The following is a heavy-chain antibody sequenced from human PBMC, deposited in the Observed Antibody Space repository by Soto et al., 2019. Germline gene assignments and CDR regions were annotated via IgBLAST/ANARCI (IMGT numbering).Heavy chain of an antibody. CDR3: ASYLQRTVQRACTMGGDP. CDR1: GFTFSDYY. Sequence: XETMRLACAAPGFTFSDYYMSWIRQAPGKGLERVSYISSSGSTIYYADSVKGRFTISRDNAKNSLYLQMNSLRAEDTAVYYCASYLQRTVQRACTMGGDPWCQGTRVIFAS. D-gene: IGHD3-16*01. V-gene: IGHV3-11*01. CDR2: ISSSGSTI. J-gene: IGHJ5*02.